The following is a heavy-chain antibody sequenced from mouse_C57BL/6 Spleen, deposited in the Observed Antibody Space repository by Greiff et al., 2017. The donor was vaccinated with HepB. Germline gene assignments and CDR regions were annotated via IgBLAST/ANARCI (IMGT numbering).Heavy chain of an antibody. Sequence: QVQLQQPGAELVMPGASVKLSCKASGYTFTSYWMHWVKQRPGQGLEWIGEIDPSDSYTNYNQKFKGKSTLTVDKSSSTAYMQLSSLTSEDSAVYYCARTRTVYYAMDYWGQGTSVTVSS. CDR3: ARTRTVYYAMDY. CDR2: IDPSDSYT. J-gene: IGHJ4*01. CDR1: GYTFTSYW. V-gene: IGHV1-69*01.